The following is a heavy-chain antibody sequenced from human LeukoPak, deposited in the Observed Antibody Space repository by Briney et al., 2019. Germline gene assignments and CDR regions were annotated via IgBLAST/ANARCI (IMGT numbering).Heavy chain of an antibody. D-gene: IGHD4-17*01. Sequence: GGSLRLSCAASGFTFSSSAMSWVRQAPGKGLEWVSAISNNGGYTYYADSVQGRFTISRDNSKSTLCLQMNSLRAEDTAVYYCARSTTGYYYYGMDVWGQGTTVTVSS. J-gene: IGHJ6*02. CDR1: GFTFSSSA. CDR2: ISNNGGYT. V-gene: IGHV3-23*01. CDR3: ARSTTGYYYYGMDV.